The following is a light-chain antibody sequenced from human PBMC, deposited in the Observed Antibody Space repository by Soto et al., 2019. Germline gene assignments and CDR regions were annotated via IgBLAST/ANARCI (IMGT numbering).Light chain of an antibody. CDR1: QSVSNS. Sequence: EIVLTQSPATLSLSPGERAALSCRASQSVSNSLAWYQQKPGQAPRLLIYDTFNRATGLPARFSGSGSGTNFTLTLTGLEPEDFSVYFCQQRYNGYTFGQGTKVEIK. J-gene: IGKJ2*01. CDR3: QQRYNGYT. CDR2: DTF. V-gene: IGKV3-11*01.